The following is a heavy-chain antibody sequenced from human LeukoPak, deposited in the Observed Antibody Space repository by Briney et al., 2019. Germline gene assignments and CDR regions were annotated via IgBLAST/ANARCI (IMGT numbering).Heavy chain of an antibody. D-gene: IGHD3-9*01. V-gene: IGHV3-30*18. CDR3: ANEGFLTGYPLDY. J-gene: IGHJ4*02. CDR2: ISNDGSNN. Sequence: GRSLRLSCAASGFTFSNYGMHWVRQAPGKGLEWVAVISNDGSNNYYADSVKGRFTISRDNSKNTLYLQMNSLGTEDTAVYYCANEGFLTGYPLDYWGQGTLVTVSS. CDR1: GFTFSNYG.